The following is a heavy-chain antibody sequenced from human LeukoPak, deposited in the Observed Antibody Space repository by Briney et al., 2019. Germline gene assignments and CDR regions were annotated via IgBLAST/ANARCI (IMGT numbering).Heavy chain of an antibody. CDR3: AKDFYGVIAAAVDY. V-gene: IGHV3-30*18. CDR2: ISFDGSNK. D-gene: IGHD6-13*01. J-gene: IGHJ4*02. CDR1: GFTFSSYD. Sequence: PGGSLRLSCAASGFTFSSYDMHWVRQAPGKGLEWVAVISFDGSNKYYADSVKGRFTISRDNSKNTLYLQMNSLRAEDTALYYCAKDFYGVIAAAVDYWGQGTLVTVSS.